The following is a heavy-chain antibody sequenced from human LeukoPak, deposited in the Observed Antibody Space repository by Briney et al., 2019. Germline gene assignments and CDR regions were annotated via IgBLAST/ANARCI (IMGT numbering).Heavy chain of an antibody. CDR2: FDPEDGET. CDR3: ARGWELLGGSYYFDY. D-gene: IGHD1-26*01. J-gene: IGHJ4*02. V-gene: IGHV1-24*01. CDR1: GYTLTELS. Sequence: GASVKVSCKVSGYTLTELSMHWVRQAPGKGLEWMGRFDPEDGETIYAQKFQGRVTMTAGTSTDTAYMELSSLRSEDTAVYYCARGWELLGGSYYFDYWGQGTLVTVSS.